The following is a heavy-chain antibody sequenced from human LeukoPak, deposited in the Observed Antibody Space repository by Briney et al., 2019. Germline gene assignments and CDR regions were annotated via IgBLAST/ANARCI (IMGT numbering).Heavy chain of an antibody. J-gene: IGHJ4*02. CDR1: GFTFSSYS. D-gene: IGHD6-13*01. CDR3: AREKIGSSWVY. Sequence: GGSLRLSCAASGFTFSSYSMNWVRQAPGKGLEWVSYISSSSSTIYYADSVKGRFTTSRDNAKNSLYLQMNSLRAEDTAVYYCAREKIGSSWVYWGQGTLVTVSS. V-gene: IGHV3-48*04. CDR2: ISSSSSTI.